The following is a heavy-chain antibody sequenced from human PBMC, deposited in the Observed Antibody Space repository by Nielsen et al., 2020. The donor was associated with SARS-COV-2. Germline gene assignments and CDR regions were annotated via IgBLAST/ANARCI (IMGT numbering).Heavy chain of an antibody. CDR1: RFTFSSYG. CDR2: IWYDGSNK. CDR3: ARDLGFGELLMWFDP. J-gene: IGHJ5*02. Sequence: GESLKIFCAASRFTFSSYGMHWVRQAPGKGLEWVAVIWYDGSNKYYADSVKGRFTISRDNSKNTLYLQMNSLRAEDTAVYYCARDLGFGELLMWFDPWGQGTLVTVSS. D-gene: IGHD3-10*01. V-gene: IGHV3-33*01.